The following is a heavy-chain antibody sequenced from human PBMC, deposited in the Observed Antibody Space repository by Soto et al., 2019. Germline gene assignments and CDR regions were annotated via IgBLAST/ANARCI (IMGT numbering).Heavy chain of an antibody. J-gene: IGHJ3*02. CDR1: GFTFSSYA. CDR3: ANHEGTYDYIWGSNRYNAFDS. D-gene: IGHD3-16*02. CDR2: ISGSGGST. V-gene: IGHV3-23*01. Sequence: EVQLLESGGGLVQPGGSLRLSCAASGFTFSSYAMSWVRQAPGKGLEWVAAISGSGGSTYYAGSVKGRFTISRDNSKNTLYLQMNNLRAEDTAVYYCANHEGTYDYIWGSNRYNAFDSCGQGTMVTVSS.